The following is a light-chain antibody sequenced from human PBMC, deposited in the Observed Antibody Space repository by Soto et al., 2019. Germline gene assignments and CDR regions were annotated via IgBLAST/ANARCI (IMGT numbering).Light chain of an antibody. V-gene: IGKV1-39*01. CDR2: AAS. J-gene: IGKJ4*01. CDR3: QQSYRAPPT. Sequence: DIQMTQSPSSLSASVGDRVTITCRASQIITTFLNWDQQKQGKAPRLLIYAASSLQSEVPSRFGGSRSRAHFTLTINSLQPEDFATYYCQQSYRAPPTFGGGTKVPIK. CDR1: QIITTF.